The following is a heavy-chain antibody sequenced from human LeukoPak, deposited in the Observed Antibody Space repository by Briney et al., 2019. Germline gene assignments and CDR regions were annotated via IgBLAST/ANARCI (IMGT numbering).Heavy chain of an antibody. D-gene: IGHD1-26*01. J-gene: IGHJ4*02. CDR2: TRDKANSYAT. CDR3: VVGATGALDY. CDR1: GFTFSSYE. Sequence: GGSLRLSCAASGFTFSSYEMKWVRQAPGKGLEWVGRTRDKANSYATEYAASVKGRFTISRDDSKNSLYLEMNSLKTEDTAVYYCVVGATGALDYWGQGTLVTVSS. V-gene: IGHV3-72*01.